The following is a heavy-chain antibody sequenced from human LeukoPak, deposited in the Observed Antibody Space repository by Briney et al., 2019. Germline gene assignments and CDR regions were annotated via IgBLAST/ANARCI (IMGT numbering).Heavy chain of an antibody. V-gene: IGHV3-15*01. Sequence: PGGSLRLSCAASGFIFSNAWMNWVRQAPGKGLEWLGRIKSKPAGGTIDYAAPIKGRFTISRDDSKKTLYLQMDSLQTDDTAVYYCTTDLREYYFGSWGQGTVVTVSS. CDR1: GFIFSNAW. CDR2: IKSKPAGGTI. CDR3: TTDLREYYFGS. J-gene: IGHJ4*02.